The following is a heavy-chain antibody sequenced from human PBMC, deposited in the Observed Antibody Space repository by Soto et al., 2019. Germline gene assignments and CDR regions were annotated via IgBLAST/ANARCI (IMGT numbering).Heavy chain of an antibody. J-gene: IGHJ5*02. CDR3: ARRLTGRTTGDWFDP. CDR2: ISSGGAVS. CDR1: GFVFSDYY. Sequence: VQLVESGGGLVKPGGSLRLSCAASGFVFSDYYMTWIRQAPGKALEWVSDISSGGAVSNFADSVRGRFTISRDNTNNSLYLQMNNLRAEDTAIYYCARRLTGRTTGDWFDPWGQGPLVTVSS. V-gene: IGHV3-11*01. D-gene: IGHD1-1*01.